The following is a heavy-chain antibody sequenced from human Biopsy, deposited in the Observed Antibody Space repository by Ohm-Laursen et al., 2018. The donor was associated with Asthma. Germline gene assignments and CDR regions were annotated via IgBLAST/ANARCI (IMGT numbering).Heavy chain of an antibody. CDR3: ARDVDLRSVY. Sequence: SLRLSCAALGFTFSTSWMTWVRQAPGKGLEWVANIKEDGSEKNYVDSVKVRFTISRDNGKNSLYLQMNSLRAEDTAVYYCARDVDLRSVYWSQGTLVTVSS. CDR2: IKEDGSEK. V-gene: IGHV3-7*05. J-gene: IGHJ4*02. CDR1: GFTFSTSW. D-gene: IGHD2-15*01.